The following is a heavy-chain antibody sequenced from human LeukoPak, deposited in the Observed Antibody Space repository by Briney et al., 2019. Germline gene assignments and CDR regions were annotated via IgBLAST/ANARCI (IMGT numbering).Heavy chain of an antibody. CDR3: ASYSSWYGGGYYFDY. CDR2: IYYSGST. J-gene: IGHJ4*02. Sequence: SETLSLTCTVSGGSISSSSYYWGWIRQPPGKGLEWIGSIYYSGSTYYNPSLKSRVTISVDTSKNQFSLKLSSVTAADTAVYYCASYSSWYGGGYYFDYWGQGTLVTVSS. D-gene: IGHD6-13*01. CDR1: GGSISSSSYY. V-gene: IGHV4-39*07.